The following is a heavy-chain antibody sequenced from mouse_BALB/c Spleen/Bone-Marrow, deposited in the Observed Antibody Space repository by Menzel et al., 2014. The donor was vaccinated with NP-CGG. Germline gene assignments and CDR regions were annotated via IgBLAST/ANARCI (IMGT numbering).Heavy chain of an antibody. CDR2: INPSNGST. D-gene: IGHD2-12*01. CDR1: GYTFTGYY. Sequence: VQLQWSGPELERPWASVKLSCTASGYTFTGYYMYWVKQRPGQGLEWIGVINPSNGSTNFNEKFKSKATLTVDKSSSTAYMQLSSLTSEDSAVYYCTRSRRAMDYWGQGTSVTVSS. J-gene: IGHJ4*01. CDR3: TRSRRAMDY. V-gene: IGHV1S81*02.